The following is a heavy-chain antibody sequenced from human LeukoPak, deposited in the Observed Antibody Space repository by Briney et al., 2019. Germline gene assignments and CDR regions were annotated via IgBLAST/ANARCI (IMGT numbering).Heavy chain of an antibody. J-gene: IGHJ4*02. V-gene: IGHV3-30-3*01. Sequence: GGSLRLSCAASGFTFSTYTMHWVRQAPGKGLEWVTVISSDGSSRYYADSVKGRFTISRDNSKNTLYLQMNSLRAEDTAVYYCATAESNGWYEGLDYWGQGTLVTVSS. CDR3: ATAESNGWYEGLDY. D-gene: IGHD6-19*01. CDR2: ISSDGSSR. CDR1: GFTFSTYT.